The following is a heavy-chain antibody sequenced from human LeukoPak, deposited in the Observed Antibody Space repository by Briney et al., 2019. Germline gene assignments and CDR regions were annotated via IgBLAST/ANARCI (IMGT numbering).Heavy chain of an antibody. Sequence: GESLKISCKGSGYSFPGYWIAWVRQMPGKGLEWMGIIYPDDSNISYSPSLQGQVTISADRSISTTFLQWSSLKASDTAMYYCARFGGATFAQSFFDYWGQGTLVTVSS. CDR1: GYSFPGYW. V-gene: IGHV5-51*01. CDR2: IYPDDSNI. CDR3: ARFGGATFAQSFFDY. J-gene: IGHJ4*02. D-gene: IGHD3-16*01.